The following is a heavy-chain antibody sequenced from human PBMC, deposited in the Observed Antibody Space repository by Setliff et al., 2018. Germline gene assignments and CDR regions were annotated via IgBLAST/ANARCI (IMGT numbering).Heavy chain of an antibody. Sequence: SETLSLTCAVYGGSFSGYYWSWIRQPPGKRLEWVGRIYSSGSANYNPSLKSRVTMSVDTSKNQFSLELSSVTAADTAVYYCARSFSRREKFLLDYWGQGALVTVSS. V-gene: IGHV4-59*10. J-gene: IGHJ4*02. CDR1: GGSFSGYY. CDR3: ARSFSRREKFLLDY. CDR2: IYSSGSA.